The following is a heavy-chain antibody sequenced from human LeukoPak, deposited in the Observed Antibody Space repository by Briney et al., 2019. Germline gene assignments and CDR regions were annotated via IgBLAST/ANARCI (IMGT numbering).Heavy chain of an antibody. J-gene: IGHJ6*03. V-gene: IGHV3-73*01. Sequence: GGSLRLSCAASGFTFSGSAMHWVRQASGKGLEWVGRIRSKANSYATAYAVSVKGRFTISRDDSKNTAYLQMNSLKTEDTAVYYCTRLHGCSGGSRYSYYYYYMDVWGKGTTVTVSS. CDR1: GFTFSGSA. D-gene: IGHD2-15*01. CDR2: IRSKANSYAT. CDR3: TRLHGCSGGSRYSYYYYYMDV.